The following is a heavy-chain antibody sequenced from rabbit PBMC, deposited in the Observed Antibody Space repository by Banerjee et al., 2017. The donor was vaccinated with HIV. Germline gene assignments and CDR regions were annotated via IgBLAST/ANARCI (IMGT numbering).Heavy chain of an antibody. CDR2: IYTSSGGT. CDR3: ARHRRNGDWIAFDL. CDR1: GIDFSSSYY. Sequence: QSLEESGGGLVQPEGSLTLTCKASGIDFSSSYYMCWVRQAPGKGLELIACIYTSSGGTCYASWAKGRFTISKTSSTTVTLQMTSLTAADTATYFCARHRRNGDWIAFDLWGPGTLVTVS. J-gene: IGHJ4*01. V-gene: IGHV1S40*01. D-gene: IGHD2-1*01.